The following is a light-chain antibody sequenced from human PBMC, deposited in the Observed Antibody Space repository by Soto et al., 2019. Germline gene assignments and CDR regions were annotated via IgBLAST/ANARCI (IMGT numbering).Light chain of an antibody. CDR3: QQSHSAPLT. J-gene: IGKJ4*01. Sequence: DIQLTQSPSSLSASIGDRVTITCRASQNIATHLNWYLQKPGKSPRLLIHAASTLEGEVASRFSGSGSGAEFTLTFASLEVEDSATYYCQQSHSAPLTFGGGTKLEIK. CDR2: AAS. CDR1: QNIATH. V-gene: IGKV1-39*01.